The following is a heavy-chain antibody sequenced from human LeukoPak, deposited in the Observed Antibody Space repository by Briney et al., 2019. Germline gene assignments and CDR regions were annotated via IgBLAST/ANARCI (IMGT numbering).Heavy chain of an antibody. V-gene: IGHV3-11*01. CDR2: ISSSGGIV. D-gene: IGHD3-10*01. CDR1: GFTFSDYY. CDR3: ARVYYGSGAYYKY. J-gene: IGHJ4*02. Sequence: GGSLRLSCAASGFTFSDYYMSWIRQAPGKGLEWVSYISSSGGIVYYADSVRGRFTISRDNAENSLFLQMSSLRAEDMAVYYCARVYYGSGAYYKYWGQGNLVTVSS.